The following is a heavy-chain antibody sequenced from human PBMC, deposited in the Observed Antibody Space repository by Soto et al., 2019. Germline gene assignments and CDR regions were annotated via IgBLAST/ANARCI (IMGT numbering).Heavy chain of an antibody. D-gene: IGHD6-19*01. CDR2: IYRDGST. Sequence: EVQLVESGGGLIQPGESLRLSCAASGFTVSISYMSWVRQAPGKGLEWVSTIYRDGSTYYADSVEGRFTISRDNSKNTLYLQMNSLRAEDTATYYCARGKGIGWYESSDYWGQGTLVTVFS. V-gene: IGHV3-53*01. CDR1: GFTVSISY. CDR3: ARGKGIGWYESSDY. J-gene: IGHJ4*02.